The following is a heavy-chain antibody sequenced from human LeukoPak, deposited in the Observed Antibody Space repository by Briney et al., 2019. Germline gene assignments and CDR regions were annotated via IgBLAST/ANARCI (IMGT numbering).Heavy chain of an antibody. CDR2: IYYSGST. CDR1: GGSISSYY. V-gene: IGHV4-59*08. Sequence: SEPLSLTCTVSGGSISSYYWSWLRQPPGKGLEWFRYIYYSGSTKYNPSLKSRVTILVETSKNQFSLKLSSVTAADTAVYYCARGARGSYSYWGQGTLVTVSS. CDR3: ARGARGSYSY. J-gene: IGHJ4*02. D-gene: IGHD1-26*01.